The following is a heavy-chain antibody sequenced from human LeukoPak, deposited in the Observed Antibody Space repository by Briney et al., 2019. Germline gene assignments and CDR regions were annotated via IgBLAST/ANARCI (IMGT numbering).Heavy chain of an antibody. V-gene: IGHV1-69*05. CDR1: GGTFSSYG. Sequence: SVKVSCKASGGTFSSYGISWVRQAPGQGLEWMGRIIPIFDTANYAQKFQGRVTITTDESTSTAYMELSSLRSEDTAVYYCAFGLGYYYYMDVWGKGTTVTVSS. D-gene: IGHD3-10*01. CDR3: AFGLGYYYYMDV. J-gene: IGHJ6*03. CDR2: IIPIFDTA.